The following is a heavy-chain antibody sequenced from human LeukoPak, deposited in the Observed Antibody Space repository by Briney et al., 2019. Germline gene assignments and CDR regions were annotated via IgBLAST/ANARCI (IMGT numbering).Heavy chain of an antibody. CDR1: GFTFDDYA. J-gene: IGHJ4*02. CDR3: AKDMSSSWFYYFDY. Sequence: PGRSLRLSCAASGFTFDDYAMHWVRQAPGKGLEWVSGISWNSGSIGYADSVKGRFTISRDNAKHSLYLQMNSLRAEDTALYYCAKDMSSSWFYYFDYWGQGTLVTVSS. D-gene: IGHD6-13*01. V-gene: IGHV3-9*01. CDR2: ISWNSGSI.